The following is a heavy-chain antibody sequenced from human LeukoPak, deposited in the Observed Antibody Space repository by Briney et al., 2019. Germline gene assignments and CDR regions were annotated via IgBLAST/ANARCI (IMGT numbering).Heavy chain of an antibody. CDR1: GGTFTSYA. CDR3: ATRIAARRGRDQSRCRRRDY. J-gene: IGHJ4*02. Sequence: SVKVSCKASGGTFTSYAISWVRQAPGQGLEWMGRIIPFFGTANYAQKLQGRVTITTDASTSTAYMELSSLRSADTAVYYCATRIAARRGRDQSRCRRRDYWGQGTLVTVSS. D-gene: IGHD6-6*01. V-gene: IGHV1-69*05. CDR2: IIPFFGTA.